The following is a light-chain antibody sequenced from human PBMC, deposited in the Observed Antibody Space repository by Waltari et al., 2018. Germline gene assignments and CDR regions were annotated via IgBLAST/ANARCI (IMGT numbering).Light chain of an antibody. J-gene: IGKJ1*01. CDR2: GAS. CDR1: QKVRRDY. V-gene: IGKV3-20*01. CDR3: QHYGSSLWT. Sequence: DSLLTQSPGTLSLTPGERATLSCRASQKVRRDYLAWYQHKPGQAPRLLIFGASRRATGIPERFSGTGSGTDFTFTISRLEPEDFALYYCQHYGSSLWTFGQGTKVEIK.